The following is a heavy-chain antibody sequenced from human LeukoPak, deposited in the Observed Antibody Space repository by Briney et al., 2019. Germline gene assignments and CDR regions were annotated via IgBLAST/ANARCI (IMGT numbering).Heavy chain of an antibody. J-gene: IGHJ6*03. CDR3: ARATNSSSGGYYYYYMDV. V-gene: IGHV4-61*02. CDR1: GGSISSGSYY. D-gene: IGHD6-6*01. Sequence: SETLSLTCTVSGGSISSGSYYWSWIRQPAGKGLEWIGRIYTSGSTNYNPSLKSRVTISVDTSKNQFSLKLSSVTAADTAVYYCARATNSSSGGYYYYYMDVWGKGTTVTVSS. CDR2: IYTSGST.